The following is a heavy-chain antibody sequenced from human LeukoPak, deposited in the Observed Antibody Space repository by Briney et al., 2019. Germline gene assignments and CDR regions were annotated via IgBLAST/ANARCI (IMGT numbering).Heavy chain of an antibody. D-gene: IGHD3-10*01. CDR2: IYFSEST. CDR3: ARGWFGEWTFDS. J-gene: IGHJ4*02. V-gene: IGHV4-59*08. CDR1: GGSIGNYY. Sequence: SETLSLTCTVSGGSIGNYYWSWLRQPPGRGLEWIGYIYFSESTNYNPSLKSRGTILLDTSKNQFSLKVSSVTAADTAVYYCARGWFGEWTFDSWGQGTLVTVSS.